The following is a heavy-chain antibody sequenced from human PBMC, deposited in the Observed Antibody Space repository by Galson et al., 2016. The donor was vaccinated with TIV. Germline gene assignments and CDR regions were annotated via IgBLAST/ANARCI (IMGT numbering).Heavy chain of an antibody. J-gene: IGHJ4*02. CDR1: GGSIISSYY. Sequence: LSLTCAVSGGSIISSYYWGWIRQTPGKGLEWIATIYYTGITYYNPSLKTPVSISVDPSRNQFSFNLSSVTAADTAVYFCASTAGAGIAARVLFDYWGQGTMVTVSS. D-gene: IGHD6-6*01. CDR2: IYYTGIT. V-gene: IGHV4-39*07. CDR3: ASTAGAGIAARVLFDY.